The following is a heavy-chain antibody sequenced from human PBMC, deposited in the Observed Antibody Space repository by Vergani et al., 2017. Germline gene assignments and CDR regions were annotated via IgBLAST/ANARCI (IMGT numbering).Heavy chain of an antibody. CDR1: GGSFSGYY. CDR2: INHSGST. CDR3: ARALMVYARYYYMDV. V-gene: IGHV4-34*01. Sequence: QVQLQQWGAGLLKPSETLSLTCAVYGGSFSGYYWSWIRQPPGKGLEWIGEINHSGSTNYNPSLKSRVTISVDTSKNQFSLKLSSVTAADTAVYYCARALMVYARYYYMDVWGKGTTVTVSS. D-gene: IGHD2-8*01. J-gene: IGHJ6*03.